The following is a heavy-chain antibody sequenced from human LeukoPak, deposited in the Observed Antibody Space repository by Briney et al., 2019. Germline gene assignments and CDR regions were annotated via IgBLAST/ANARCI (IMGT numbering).Heavy chain of an antibody. CDR1: GFTFSSYG. CDR3: STQGSSDY. D-gene: IGHD1-1*01. CDR2: IRYDGSNK. Sequence: GGSLRLSCAASGFTFSSYGMHWVRQAPGKWLEWVAFIRYDGSNKYYADSVKGRFTISRDNSKNTLYLQMNSLRAEDTAVYYCSTQGSSDYWGQRTLVPVSS. J-gene: IGHJ4*02. V-gene: IGHV3-30*02.